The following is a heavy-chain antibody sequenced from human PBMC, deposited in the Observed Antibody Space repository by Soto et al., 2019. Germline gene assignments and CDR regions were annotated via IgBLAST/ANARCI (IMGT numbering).Heavy chain of an antibody. CDR1: GFSFSSYA. J-gene: IGHJ4*02. V-gene: IGHV3-23*01. CDR2: ISGSGGST. Sequence: GGSLRLSCAASGFSFSSYAMSWVRQAPGKGLEWVSAISGSGGSTYYADSVKGRFTISRDNSKNTLYLQMNSLRAEDTAVYYCAKTRYYYDSSGYSYGKYFDYWGQGTLVTVSS. CDR3: AKTRYYYDSSGYSYGKYFDY. D-gene: IGHD3-22*01.